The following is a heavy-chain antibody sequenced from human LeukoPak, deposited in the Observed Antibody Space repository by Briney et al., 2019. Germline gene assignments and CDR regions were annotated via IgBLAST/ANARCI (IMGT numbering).Heavy chain of an antibody. V-gene: IGHV3-7*01. J-gene: IGHJ3*02. CDR3: AREDGYNQRGDAFDI. CDR1: GFTFTTYW. D-gene: IGHD5-24*01. Sequence: PGGSLRLSCAASGFTFTTYWLGWVRQPPGKGLEWVANIKQDGTEKYYVDSVKGRFTISRDNAKNSLYLQMNSLRAEDTAVYYCAREDGYNQRGDAFDIWGQGTMVTVSS. CDR2: IKQDGTEK.